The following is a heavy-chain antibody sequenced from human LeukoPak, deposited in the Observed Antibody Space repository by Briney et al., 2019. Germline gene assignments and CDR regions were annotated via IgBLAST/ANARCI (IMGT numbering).Heavy chain of an antibody. V-gene: IGHV1-18*01. CDR1: GYTFSSHG. CDR3: ARTGDYYYDIIGYTDY. D-gene: IGHD3-22*01. Sequence: GASVKVSCKASGYTFSSHGISWVRQAPGQGLEWLGWISGYNGNTNNVERLQGRVTMSTDTSTSTAYLELRSLRSDDTAVYYCARTGDYYYDIIGYTDYWGQGTLVTVSS. J-gene: IGHJ4*02. CDR2: ISGYNGNT.